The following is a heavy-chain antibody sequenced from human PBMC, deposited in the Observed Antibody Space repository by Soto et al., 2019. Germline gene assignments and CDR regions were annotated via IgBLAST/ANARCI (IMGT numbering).Heavy chain of an antibody. CDR2: IIGSGGST. D-gene: IGHD4-4*01. V-gene: IGHV3-23*01. CDR3: AKVPLTTVMYYFDY. CDR1: GFTFSSYA. J-gene: IGHJ4*02. Sequence: SLRLSCAASGFTFSSYAMSWVRQAPGKGLEWVSVIIGSGGSTYYADSVKGRFTISRDNSKNTLYLQMNSLRAEDTAVYYCAKVPLTTVMYYFDYWGQGTLVTVSS.